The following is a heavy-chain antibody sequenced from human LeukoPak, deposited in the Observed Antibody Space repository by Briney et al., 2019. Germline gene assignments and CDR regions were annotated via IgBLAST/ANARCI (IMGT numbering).Heavy chain of an antibody. CDR3: AKDYSAAGLIGPRGYYYYMDV. CDR1: VFTFSSCA. CDR2: ISYDGGNK. D-gene: IGHD6-19*01. Sequence: GGSLRLSCAASVFTFSSCAMHWVRQAPGKGLEGVAVISYDGGNKYYADSVKGRFTISRDNSKNTLYLQMNSLRAEDTAVYYCAKDYSAAGLIGPRGYYYYMDVWGKGTTVTVSS. V-gene: IGHV3-30*04. J-gene: IGHJ6*03.